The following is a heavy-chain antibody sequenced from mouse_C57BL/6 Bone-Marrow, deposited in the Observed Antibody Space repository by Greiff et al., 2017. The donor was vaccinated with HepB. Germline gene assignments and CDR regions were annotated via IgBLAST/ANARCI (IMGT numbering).Heavy chain of an antibody. D-gene: IGHD2-2*01. Sequence: VQLQQSGAELARPGASVKLSCKASGYTFTSYGISWVKQRTGQGLEWIGEIYPRSGNTYYNEKFKGKATLTADKSSSTAYIELRSLTSEDSAVYFCARRGYDGFAYWGQGTLVTVSA. CDR1: GYTFTSYG. CDR3: ARRGYDGFAY. CDR2: IYPRSGNT. J-gene: IGHJ3*01. V-gene: IGHV1-81*01.